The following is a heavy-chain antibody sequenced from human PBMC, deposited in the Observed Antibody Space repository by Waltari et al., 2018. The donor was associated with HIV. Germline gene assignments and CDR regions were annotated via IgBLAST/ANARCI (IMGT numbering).Heavy chain of an antibody. CDR2: IDPYSGGT. CDR1: GYTFTGAF. J-gene: IGHJ4*02. CDR3: ARASMQWLIEY. Sequence: QVQLVQSGAEVTKPGASVKVSCKASGYTFTGAFMHWVRQAPGQGLEWMGWIDPYSGGTKYARKFQGRVTLTRDTSTSIAYMELSSLRSADTAVYFCARASMQWLIEYWGQGSRVTVSS. V-gene: IGHV1-2*02. D-gene: IGHD6-19*01.